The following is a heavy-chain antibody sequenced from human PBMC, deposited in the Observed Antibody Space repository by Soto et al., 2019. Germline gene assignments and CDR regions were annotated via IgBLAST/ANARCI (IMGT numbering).Heavy chain of an antibody. CDR1: GGSISSSSYY. J-gene: IGHJ6*02. CDR3: ASAYYDILTGYYAYYGMDV. V-gene: IGHV4-39*01. CDR2: IYYSGST. D-gene: IGHD3-9*01. Sequence: PSETLSLTCTVSGGSISSSSYYWGWIRQPPGKGLEWIGSIYYSGSTYYNPSLKSRVTISVGTSKNQFSLKLSSVTAADTAVYYCASAYYDILTGYYAYYGMDVWGQGTAVT.